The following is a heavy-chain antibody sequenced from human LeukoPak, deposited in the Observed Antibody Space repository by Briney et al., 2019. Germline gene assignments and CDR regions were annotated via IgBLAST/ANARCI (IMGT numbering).Heavy chain of an antibody. CDR3: ARDRSYYYGSGSFDY. CDR2: ISSRSSTI. Sequence: GGSLRLSCATAGFTFNSYSMNWVRQAPGKGLEWVSYISSRSSTIYYADSVKGRFTISRDNAKNSLYLQMNSLRAEDTAVYYCARDRSYYYGSGSFDYWGQGTLVTVSS. CDR1: GFTFNSYS. J-gene: IGHJ4*02. D-gene: IGHD3-10*01. V-gene: IGHV3-48*01.